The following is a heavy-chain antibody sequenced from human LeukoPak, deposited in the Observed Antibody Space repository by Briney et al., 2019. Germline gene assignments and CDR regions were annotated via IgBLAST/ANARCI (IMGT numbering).Heavy chain of an antibody. CDR1: GGSISSYY. J-gene: IGHJ4*02. CDR3: ARDGHDSSGYYYYFDY. D-gene: IGHD3-22*01. V-gene: IGHV4-4*07. Sequence: SETLSLTCTVSGGSISSYYWSWIRQPTGKGLEWIGRIYTSGSTNYNPSLKSRVTMSVDTSKNQFSLKLSSVTAADTAVYYCARDGHDSSGYYYYFDYWGQGTLVTVSS. CDR2: IYTSGST.